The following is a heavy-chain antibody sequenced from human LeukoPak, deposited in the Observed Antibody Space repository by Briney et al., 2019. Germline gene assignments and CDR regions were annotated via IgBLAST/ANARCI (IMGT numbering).Heavy chain of an antibody. D-gene: IGHD6-19*01. CDR3: AKAVAGINYYYGMDV. CDR2: IKQDGSEE. V-gene: IGHV3-7*03. J-gene: IGHJ6*02. CDR1: GFTFSSYA. Sequence: GGSLRLSCAASGFTFSSYAMHWVRQAPGKGLEWVANIKQDGSEEYYVDSVKGRFTISRDNSKNTLYLQMNSLRAEDTAVYYCAKAVAGINYYYGMDVWGQGTTVTVSS.